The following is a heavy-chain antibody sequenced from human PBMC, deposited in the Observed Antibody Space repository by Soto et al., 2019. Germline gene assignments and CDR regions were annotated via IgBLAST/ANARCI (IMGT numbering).Heavy chain of an antibody. CDR3: TRGYRTGYYDSSGYRT. V-gene: IGHV3-49*04. CDR1: GFTFSNAW. D-gene: IGHD3-22*01. J-gene: IGHJ5*02. CDR2: IRSKAYGGTT. Sequence: PGGSLRLSCAASGFTFSNAWMNWVRQAPGKGLEWVGLIRSKAYGGTTEYAASVKGRFTISRDDSKSIAYLQMNSLKTEDTAVYYCTRGYRTGYYDSSGYRTWGQGTLVTVSS.